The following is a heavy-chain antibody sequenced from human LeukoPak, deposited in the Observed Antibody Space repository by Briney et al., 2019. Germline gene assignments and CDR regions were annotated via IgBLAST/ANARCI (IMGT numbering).Heavy chain of an antibody. CDR3: ARVEDIVATNLGY. CDR1: GFTFNSYW. V-gene: IGHV3-74*01. J-gene: IGHJ4*02. D-gene: IGHD5-12*01. Sequence: GGSLRLSCAASGFTFNSYWMHWVRQAPGKGLVWVSRINSDGSSTSYADSVKGRFTISRDNAKNTLYLQMNSLRAEDTAVYYCARVEDIVATNLGYWGQGTLVTVSS. CDR2: INSDGSST.